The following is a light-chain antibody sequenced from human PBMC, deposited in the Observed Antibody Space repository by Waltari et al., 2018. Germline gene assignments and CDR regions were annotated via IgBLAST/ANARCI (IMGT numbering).Light chain of an antibody. Sequence: EIVMTQSPATLSVSPGDRATLSCRASQSVRTNLAWFQQKPGQPPRLLISGASTRATGITARFSGSGSGTEFTLTITGLQSEDFAVYYCHEYEYWPPGTFGPGTKVEIK. CDR2: GAS. CDR3: HEYEYWPPGT. CDR1: QSVRTN. J-gene: IGKJ3*01. V-gene: IGKV3-15*01.